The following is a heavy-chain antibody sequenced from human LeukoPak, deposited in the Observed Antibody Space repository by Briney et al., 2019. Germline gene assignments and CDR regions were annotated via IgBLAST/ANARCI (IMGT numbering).Heavy chain of an antibody. V-gene: IGHV4-39*01. Sequence: PSETLSLTCTVSGDSISSSSSYWSWLRQPPGLGLEWIGEINHSGSTNYNPSLKSRVTISVDTSKNQFSLKLSSVTAADTAVYYCARHGQYNWFDPWGQGTLVTVSS. CDR1: GDSISSSSSY. CDR2: INHSGST. CDR3: ARHGQYNWFDP. D-gene: IGHD2/OR15-2a*01. J-gene: IGHJ5*02.